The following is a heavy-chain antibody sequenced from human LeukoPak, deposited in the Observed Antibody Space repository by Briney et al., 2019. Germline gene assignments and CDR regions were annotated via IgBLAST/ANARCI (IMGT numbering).Heavy chain of an antibody. Sequence: WASVKVSCKASGGTFSSYAISWVRQAPGQGLKWMGGIIPIFGTANYAQKFQGRVTITTDESTSTAYMELSSLRSEDTAVYYCARVLDYYYYMDVWGKGTTVTVSS. CDR3: ARVLDYYYYMDV. CDR1: GGTFSSYA. J-gene: IGHJ6*03. CDR2: IIPIFGTA. D-gene: IGHD3-3*01. V-gene: IGHV1-69*05.